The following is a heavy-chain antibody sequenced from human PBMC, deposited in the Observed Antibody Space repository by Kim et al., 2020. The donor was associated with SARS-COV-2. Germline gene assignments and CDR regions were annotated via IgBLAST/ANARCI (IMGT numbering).Heavy chain of an antibody. V-gene: IGHV3-33*01. D-gene: IGHD2-15*01. Sequence: GGSLRLSCTASGFSFSNYGMHSVRQAPGKGLEWVAVIWFDGSKIYYADSVKGRFTISRDNSRNTVFLQMDSLRVEDTAVYFCASPLYCSAGSCYSWGQGT. J-gene: IGHJ4*02. CDR1: GFSFSNYG. CDR2: IWFDGSKI. CDR3: ASPLYCSAGSCYS.